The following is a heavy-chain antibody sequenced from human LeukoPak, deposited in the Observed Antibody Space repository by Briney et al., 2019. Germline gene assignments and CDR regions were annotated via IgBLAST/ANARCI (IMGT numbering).Heavy chain of an antibody. J-gene: IGHJ4*02. Sequence: GGSLRLSCAASGFTFSSHAMSWVRQAPGKGLEWVSRISSGGGATDYTDSVKGRFTISRDTSKNTLYLQMNSLRAEDTAVYYCAKDRSGSGYFDYWGQGTLVTVSS. D-gene: IGHD3-10*01. CDR2: ISSGGGAT. CDR1: GFTFSSHA. V-gene: IGHV3-23*01. CDR3: AKDRSGSGYFDY.